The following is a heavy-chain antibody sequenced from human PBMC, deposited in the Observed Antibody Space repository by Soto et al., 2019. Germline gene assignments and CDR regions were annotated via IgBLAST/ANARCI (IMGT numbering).Heavy chain of an antibody. CDR2: INPTRGT. D-gene: IGHD3-22*01. CDR3: ARQIYDSIGYRFDY. V-gene: IGHV4-34*01. CDR1: TGSFTGHF. J-gene: IGHJ4*02. Sequence: SETLSLTCAVNTGSFTGHFWGWIRQPPGKGLEWIGEINPTRGTNYNPSLKSRVSISIEMSTIQFSLALSSVTAADTAVYYCARQIYDSIGYRFDYWGQGTLVTVSS.